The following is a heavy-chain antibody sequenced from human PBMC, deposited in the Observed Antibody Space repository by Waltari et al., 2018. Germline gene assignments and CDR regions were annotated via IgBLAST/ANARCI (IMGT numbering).Heavy chain of an antibody. CDR2: INHSGST. CDR1: GGSFSGYY. V-gene: IGHV4-34*01. Sequence: QVQLQQWGAGLLKPSETLSLTCAVYGGSFSGYYWSWIRQPPGKGLEWIGEINHSGSTNYNPSLKSRVTISVDTSKNQFSLKLSSVTAADTAVYYCARVPGSVDIVATTDYWGQGTLVTVSS. J-gene: IGHJ4*02. D-gene: IGHD5-12*01. CDR3: ARVPGSVDIVATTDY.